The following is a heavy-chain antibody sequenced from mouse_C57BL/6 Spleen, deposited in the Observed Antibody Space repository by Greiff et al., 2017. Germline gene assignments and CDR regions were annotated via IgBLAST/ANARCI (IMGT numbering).Heavy chain of an antibody. V-gene: IGHV1-80*01. CDR2: IYPGDGDT. CDR3: ARWDYYGSSSYFDY. D-gene: IGHD1-1*01. J-gene: IGHJ2*01. CDR1: GYAFSSYW. Sequence: QVQLQQSGAELVKPGASVKISCKASGYAFSSYWMNWVKQRPGKGLEWIGQIYPGDGDTNYNGKFKGKATLTADKSSSTAYMQLSSLTSEDSAVYFCARWDYYGSSSYFDYWGQGTTLTVSS.